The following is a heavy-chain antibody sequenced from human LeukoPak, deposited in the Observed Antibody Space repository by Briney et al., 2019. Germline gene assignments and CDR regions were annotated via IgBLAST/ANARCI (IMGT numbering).Heavy chain of an antibody. CDR1: GYTFTSYD. J-gene: IGHJ4*02. CDR2: MNPNSGNT. Sequence: ASVKVSCKASGYTFTSYDINWVRQATGQGLEWMGWMNPNSGNTGYAQKFQGRVTMTRNTSISTAYMELSSLRSEDTAVYYCARSDHYDSNGYYDYWGQGTLVTVSS. V-gene: IGHV1-8*01. CDR3: ARSDHYDSNGYYDY. D-gene: IGHD3-22*01.